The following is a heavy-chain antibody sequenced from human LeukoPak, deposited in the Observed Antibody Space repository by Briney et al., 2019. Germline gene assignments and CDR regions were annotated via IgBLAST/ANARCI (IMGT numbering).Heavy chain of an antibody. Sequence: PSETLSLTCAVSGGSISSGGYAWSWIRQPPGKGLEWIGYIYDSGSTHYNPSLKSRVTISVDRSENQFSLKLNSVTATDTAVYYCARHYGPWGQGTLVTVSS. J-gene: IGHJ4*02. CDR2: IYDSGST. CDR3: ARHYGP. D-gene: IGHD3-16*01. V-gene: IGHV4-30-2*01. CDR1: GGSISSGGYA.